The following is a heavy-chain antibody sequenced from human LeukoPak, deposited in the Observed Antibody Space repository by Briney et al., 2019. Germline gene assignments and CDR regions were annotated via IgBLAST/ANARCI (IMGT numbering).Heavy chain of an antibody. V-gene: IGHV4-34*01. J-gene: IGHJ4*02. CDR2: INPTGNT. Sequence: SETLSLTCGVYGGSLSGYFWSWIRQPPGKGLEWIGEINPTGNTNYNPSHKSRITISGDTSKNQFSLKLTSVTAADTAVYYCARTYSYGKIDYWGQGTLVTVSS. CDR3: ARTYSYGKIDY. CDR1: GGSLSGYF. D-gene: IGHD5-18*01.